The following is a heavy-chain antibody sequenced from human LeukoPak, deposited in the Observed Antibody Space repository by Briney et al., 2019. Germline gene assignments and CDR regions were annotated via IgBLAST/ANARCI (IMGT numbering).Heavy chain of an antibody. CDR2: IIPIFGTA. D-gene: IGHD3-9*01. Sequence: GASVKVSCKTSGYTFINYGISWVRQAPGQGLEWMGGIIPIFGTANYAQKFQGRVTITADESTSTAYMELSSLRSEDTAVYYCARALVLRYFDWFRGTDYYYYMDVWGKGTTVTISS. V-gene: IGHV1-69*13. CDR3: ARALVLRYFDWFRGTDYYYYMDV. J-gene: IGHJ6*03. CDR1: GYTFINYG.